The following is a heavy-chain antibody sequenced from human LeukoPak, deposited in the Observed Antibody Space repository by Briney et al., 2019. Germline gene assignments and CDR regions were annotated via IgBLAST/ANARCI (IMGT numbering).Heavy chain of an antibody. D-gene: IGHD4/OR15-4a*01. CDR2: MNAGNGNT. Sequence: ASVKVSCKASGYIFTDYAIHWLRQAPGQRPEWMGWMNAGNGNTKYSQKFQGRITLIRDTSAATAYMELSSLRHDDLAVYYCARGRGTSGANRDFYYYYYMDVWGKGTTVTVSS. V-gene: IGHV1-3*01. J-gene: IGHJ6*03. CDR1: GYIFTDYA. CDR3: ARGRGTSGANRDFYYYYYMDV.